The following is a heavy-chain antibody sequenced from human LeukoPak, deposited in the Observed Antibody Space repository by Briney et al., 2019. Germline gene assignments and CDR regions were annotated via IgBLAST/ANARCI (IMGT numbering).Heavy chain of an antibody. CDR1: GGSISSSSYY. D-gene: IGHD3-10*01. CDR3: ARHFRGVYNWFDL. Sequence: SETLSLTCTVSGGSISSSSYYWGWIRQPPGKGLEWIGSIYYSGSTYYNPSLKSRVTISVDTSKNQFSLKLSSVTAADTAVYYCARHFRGVYNWFDLWGQGTLVTVSS. V-gene: IGHV4-39*01. J-gene: IGHJ5*02. CDR2: IYYSGST.